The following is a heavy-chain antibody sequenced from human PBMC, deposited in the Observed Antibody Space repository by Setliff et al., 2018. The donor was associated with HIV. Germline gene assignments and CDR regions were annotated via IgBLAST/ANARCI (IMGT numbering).Heavy chain of an antibody. CDR2: IIPILGPA. D-gene: IGHD3-3*02. CDR3: ARGLGNFVPDLIGYFDY. V-gene: IGHV1-69*13. J-gene: IGHJ4*02. Sequence: GASVKVSCKASGGTFSSYAISWVRQAPGQGLEWMGGIIPILGPANYAQKFQGRVTITAGEYTTTSYMELGNLRSEDTAIYYCARGLGNFVPDLIGYFDYWGQGTLVTVSS. CDR1: GGTFSSYA.